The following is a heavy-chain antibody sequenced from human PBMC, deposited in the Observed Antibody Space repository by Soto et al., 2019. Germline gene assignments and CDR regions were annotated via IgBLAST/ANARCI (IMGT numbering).Heavy chain of an antibody. CDR2: VYYSGST. CDR1: NASISTISSYY. CDR3: VRDYLLTGFDT. D-gene: IGHD3-9*01. J-gene: IGHJ5*02. Sequence: QVQLQESGPRLIQPSETLSLTCTVPNASISTISSYYWTWVRQPPGKGLEWIGYVYYSGSTNFNPSLKSRVGMSIDTSKNQFSLELKSVTAADTATYYCVRDYLLTGFDTWGQGTLVTVSA. V-gene: IGHV4-61*01.